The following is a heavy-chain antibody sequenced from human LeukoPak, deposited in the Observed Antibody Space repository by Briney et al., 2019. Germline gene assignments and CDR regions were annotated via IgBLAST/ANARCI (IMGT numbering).Heavy chain of an antibody. CDR3: AKDHSSGWPYCFPY. CDR1: GFTFSDYY. J-gene: IGHJ4*02. V-gene: IGHV3-11*01. CDR2: ISSSGSTI. Sequence: PGGSLRLSCAASGFTFSDYYMSWIRQAPGKGLEWVSYISSSGSTIYYADSVKGRFTISRDNAKNSLYLQMNSLRAEDTAVYYCAKDHSSGWPYCFPYWGQGTLVTVSS. D-gene: IGHD6-19*01.